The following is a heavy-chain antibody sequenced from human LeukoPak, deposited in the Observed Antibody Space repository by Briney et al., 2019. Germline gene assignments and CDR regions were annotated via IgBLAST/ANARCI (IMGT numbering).Heavy chain of an antibody. V-gene: IGHV4-39*01. Sequence: SETLSLTCTVSGGSISSSSYYWGWIRQPPGKRLEWIGSIYYSGSTYYNPSLKSRVTISVDTTKNQFSLKLSSVTAADTAVYYCARVMTGTTWAWSQGTLVTVSS. D-gene: IGHD1-7*01. J-gene: IGHJ5*02. CDR3: ARVMTGTTWA. CDR1: GGSISSSSYY. CDR2: IYYSGST.